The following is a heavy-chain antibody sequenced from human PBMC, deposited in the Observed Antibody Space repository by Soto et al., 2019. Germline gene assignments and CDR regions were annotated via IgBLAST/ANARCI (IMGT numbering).Heavy chain of an antibody. CDR2: ISYDGSNK. CDR3: ARAEYSSGWYWFDP. Sequence: LRLSCAASGFTFSSYAMHWVRQAPGKGLEWVAVISYDGSNKYYADSVKGRFTISRDNSKNTLYLQMNSLRAEDTAVYYCARAEYSSGWYWFDPWGQGTLVTVSS. V-gene: IGHV3-30-3*01. CDR1: GFTFSSYA. D-gene: IGHD6-19*01. J-gene: IGHJ5*02.